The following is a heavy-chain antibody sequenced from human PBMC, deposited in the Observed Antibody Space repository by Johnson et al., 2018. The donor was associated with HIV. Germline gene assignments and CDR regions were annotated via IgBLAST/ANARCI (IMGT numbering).Heavy chain of an antibody. D-gene: IGHD3-22*01. CDR3: GKGKFTRKVVIFIDM. J-gene: IGHJ3*02. CDR1: GFIFGNYW. CDR2: ISGSGGST. V-gene: IGHV3-23*04. Sequence: VQLVESGGALVQPGGSLRLSCATSGFIFGNYWMTWIRQAPGKGLEWVSGISGSGGSTYYADSVKGRFTISRDNSKNTLYLQMNSLRAEDTAVYYCGKGKFTRKVVIFIDMWGQGTMVTVSS.